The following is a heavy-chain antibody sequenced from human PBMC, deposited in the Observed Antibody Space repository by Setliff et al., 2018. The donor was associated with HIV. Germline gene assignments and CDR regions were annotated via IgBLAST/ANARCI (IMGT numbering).Heavy chain of an antibody. CDR3: AGVEFQLPNERRRAFDY. D-gene: IGHD1-1*01. V-gene: IGHV3-21*01. CDR1: GLTFNTYT. Sequence: GGSLRLSCTASGLTFNTYTMNWVRQTPEKGLEWVASIHPSGDYVYYAESLKGRVTIARDNAKKSMFLQMNSLTSEDTAVYYCAGVEFQLPNERRRAFDYWGQGALVTVSS. CDR2: IHPSGDYV. J-gene: IGHJ4*02.